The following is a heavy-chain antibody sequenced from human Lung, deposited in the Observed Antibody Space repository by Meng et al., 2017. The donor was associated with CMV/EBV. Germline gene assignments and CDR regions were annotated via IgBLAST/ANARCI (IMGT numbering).Heavy chain of an antibody. D-gene: IGHD2-15*01. Sequence: GESXKISCAASGFTFSSYGMHWVRQAPGKGLEWVAFIRYDGSNKYYADSVKGRFTISRDNSKNTLYLQMNSLRAGDTAVYYCSIYCSGGSCYSDAFDIWGQGTXVTVSS. V-gene: IGHV3-30*02. J-gene: IGHJ3*02. CDR2: IRYDGSNK. CDR3: SIYCSGGSCYSDAFDI. CDR1: GFTFSSYG.